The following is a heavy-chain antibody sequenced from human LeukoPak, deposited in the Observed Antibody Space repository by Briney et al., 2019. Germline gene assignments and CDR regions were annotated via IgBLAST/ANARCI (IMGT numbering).Heavy chain of an antibody. J-gene: IGHJ4*02. V-gene: IGHV4-39*01. Sequence: SETLSLTCTVSGGSISSSSYYWGWIRQPPGKGLEWIGSIYYSGSTYYNPSLKSRVTISVDTSKNQFSLKLSSVTAADTAVYYCTRRLCPGRSTSCHYEFDYWGQGTLVTVSS. CDR2: IYYSGST. D-gene: IGHD2-2*01. CDR3: TRRLCPGRSTSCHYEFDY. CDR1: GGSISSSSYY.